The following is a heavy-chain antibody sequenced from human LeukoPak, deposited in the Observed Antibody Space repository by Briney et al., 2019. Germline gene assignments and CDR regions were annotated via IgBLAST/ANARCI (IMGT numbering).Heavy chain of an antibody. CDR3: AREPWVATRGGDYFDY. CDR2: ISSSSSTI. Sequence: GGSLRLSCAASGFTFSSYSMNWVRQAPGKGLEWVSYISSSSSTIYYADSVKGRFTISRDNAKNSLYLQMNSLRAEDTAVYYCAREPWVATRGGDYFDYWGQGTLVTVSS. J-gene: IGHJ4*02. D-gene: IGHD5-12*01. V-gene: IGHV3-48*04. CDR1: GFTFSSYS.